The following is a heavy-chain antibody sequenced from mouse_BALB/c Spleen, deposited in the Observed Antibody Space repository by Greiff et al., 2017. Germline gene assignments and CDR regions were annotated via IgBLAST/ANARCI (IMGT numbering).Heavy chain of an antibody. D-gene: IGHD1-1*01. V-gene: IGHV2-2*02. CDR2: IWSGGST. CDR3: AITPNSPYYIGRYFDY. J-gene: IGHJ1*01. Sequence: QVQLQQSGPGLVQPSQSLSITCTVSGFSLTSYGVHWVRQSPGKGLEWLGVIWSGGSTDYNAAFISRLSISKDNSKSQVFFKMNSLQANDTAIYYCAITPNSPYYIGRYFDYWGAGTTVTVSS. CDR1: GFSLTSYG.